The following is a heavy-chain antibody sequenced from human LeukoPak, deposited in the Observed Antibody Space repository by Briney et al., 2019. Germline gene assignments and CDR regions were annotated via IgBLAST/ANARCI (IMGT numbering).Heavy chain of an antibody. Sequence: ASVKVSCKASGYTFTGYYMHWVRQAPGQGLEWMGWINLNSGDANYVSNFQGRVTMTRDTSISTAYMELSRLRSDDTAVYYCARDLPYCSGGSCPKKNFDYWGQGTLVTVSS. V-gene: IGHV1-2*02. CDR3: ARDLPYCSGGSCPKKNFDY. J-gene: IGHJ4*02. CDR2: INLNSGDA. CDR1: GYTFTGYY. D-gene: IGHD2-15*01.